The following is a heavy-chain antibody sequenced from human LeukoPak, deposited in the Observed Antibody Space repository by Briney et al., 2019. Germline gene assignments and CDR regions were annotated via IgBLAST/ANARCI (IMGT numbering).Heavy chain of an antibody. CDR2: ISYDGTNA. D-gene: IGHD2-2*01. J-gene: IGHJ6*03. V-gene: IGHV3-30*04. CDR3: AKDLYLYYYYMDV. CDR1: GFTFSAYT. Sequence: GRSLRLSCAASGFTFSAYTMHWVRQAPGKGLEWVAVISYDGTNAYYADSVRGRFTISRDNAKNTLFLQMNSLRGEDTAVYYCAKDLYLYYYYMDVWGKGTTVTISS.